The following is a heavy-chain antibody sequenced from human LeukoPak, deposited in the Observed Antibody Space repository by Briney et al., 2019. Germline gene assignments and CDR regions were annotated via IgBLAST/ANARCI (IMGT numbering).Heavy chain of an antibody. CDR1: GFTFSRNG. Sequence: AGGSLRLSCAASGFTFSRNGMHWVRQAPGKGLEWGACIWYDGSQKYFADSVKGRFTISRDNIMNTLYLQMNSLRAEDTAVYYCARIYGSTWTLDYWGQGTLVTVSS. D-gene: IGHD6-13*01. CDR3: ARIYGSTWTLDY. V-gene: IGHV3-33*01. J-gene: IGHJ4*02. CDR2: IWYDGSQK.